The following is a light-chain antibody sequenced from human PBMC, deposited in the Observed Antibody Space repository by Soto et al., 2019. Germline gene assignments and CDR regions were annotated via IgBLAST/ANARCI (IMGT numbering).Light chain of an antibody. CDR2: LGS. CDR1: QSLLHSDGYNY. CDR3: MQALRTPVT. V-gene: IGKV2-28*01. J-gene: IGKJ4*01. Sequence: DIVMTQSPLSLPVTPGEPASISCRSSQSLLHSDGYNYLDWYLQKPGQSPQILIYLGSNRASVVPERFSGSGSGTDFTLKISRLEAADVGVYYCMQALRTPVTFGGGTKVEIK.